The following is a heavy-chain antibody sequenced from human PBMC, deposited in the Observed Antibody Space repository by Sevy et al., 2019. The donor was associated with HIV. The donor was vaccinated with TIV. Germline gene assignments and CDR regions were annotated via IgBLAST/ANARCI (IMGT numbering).Heavy chain of an antibody. J-gene: IGHJ4*02. D-gene: IGHD1-26*01. CDR2: IKSKTEGATR. V-gene: IGHV3-15*01. CDR3: TAGVGASDFDY. CDR1: GFTFSNAW. Sequence: GGSLRLSCAASGFTFSNAWMSWVRQAPGKGLEWVGRIKSKTEGATRDFAAPVKGRFLISSDDSRNTVYLQMKSLKTEDTAVYYCTAGVGASDFDYWGQGTLVTVSS.